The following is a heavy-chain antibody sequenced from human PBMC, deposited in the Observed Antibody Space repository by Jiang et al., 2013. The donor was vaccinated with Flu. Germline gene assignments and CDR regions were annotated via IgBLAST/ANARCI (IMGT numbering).Heavy chain of an antibody. CDR3: GRVSSDWWPLDY. CDR2: SRNKANSYTT. Sequence: VQLLESGGGLVQPGGSLRLSCAASEFIFSDHQMDWVRQAPGKGLEWVGRSRNKANSYTTEYAASVKGRFTISRDESNNLLILQMNSLKTEDTAVYYCGRVSSDWWPLDYWGQGTLVTVSS. V-gene: IGHV3-72*01. D-gene: IGHD6-19*01. J-gene: IGHJ4*02. CDR1: EFIFSDHQ.